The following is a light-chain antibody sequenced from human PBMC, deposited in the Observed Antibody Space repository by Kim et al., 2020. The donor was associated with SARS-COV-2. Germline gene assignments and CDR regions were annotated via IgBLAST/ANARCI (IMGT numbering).Light chain of an antibody. CDR3: QQYNTYPS. CDR1: QTVESW. Sequence: SASVGGRVTITCRASQTVESWLAWYQQKPGKAPKLLIYDASSLESGVPSRFSGSRSGTEFTLTISSLQPDDFATYYCQQYNTYPSFGQGTRLEIK. V-gene: IGKV1-5*01. J-gene: IGKJ5*01. CDR2: DAS.